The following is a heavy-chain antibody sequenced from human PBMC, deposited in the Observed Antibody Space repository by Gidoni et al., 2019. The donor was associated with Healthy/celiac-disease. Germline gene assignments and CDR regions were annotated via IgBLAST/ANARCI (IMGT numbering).Heavy chain of an antibody. CDR2: ISWNSGSI. CDR1: GFTFDDYA. D-gene: IGHD1-26*01. Sequence: EVQLVESGGGLVQPGRSLRLSCAASGFTFDDYAMHWVRQAPGKGLEWVSGISWNSGSIGYADSVKGRFTISRDNAKNSLYLQMNSLRAEDTALYYCAKVRAGIVGATPDCWGQGTLVTVSS. J-gene: IGHJ4*02. V-gene: IGHV3-9*01. CDR3: AKVRAGIVGATPDC.